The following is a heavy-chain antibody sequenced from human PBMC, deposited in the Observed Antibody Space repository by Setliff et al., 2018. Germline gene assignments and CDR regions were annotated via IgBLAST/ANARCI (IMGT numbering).Heavy chain of an antibody. J-gene: IGHJ4*02. CDR3: ARGQDSGSWIIDG. CDR1: AYSYSGYY. V-gene: IGHV1-2*02. Sequence: ASVKVSCKTSAYSYSGYYIHWVRQAPGQGLEWMGWMNTNSGDTKYTQKFQGRVTMTRDTSISTAYMELSRLRSEDTAIYFCARGQDSGSWIIDGWGQGTLVTVSS. D-gene: IGHD1-26*01. CDR2: MNTNSGDT.